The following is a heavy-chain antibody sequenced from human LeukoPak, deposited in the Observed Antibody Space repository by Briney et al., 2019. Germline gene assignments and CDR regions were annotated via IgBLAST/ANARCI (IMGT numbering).Heavy chain of an antibody. Sequence: ASVKVSCKASGYTFTGYYMHWVRQAPGQGLEWLGWISGYNGNTNYAQNLQDRLTMTTDTSTNAANMELRSLGSDDTAVYYCARDTTGNMITFGGVIVPYYFDYWGQGTLVTVSS. CDR3: ARDTTGNMITFGGVIVPYYFDY. V-gene: IGHV1-18*04. CDR1: GYTFTGYY. J-gene: IGHJ4*02. D-gene: IGHD3-16*02. CDR2: ISGYNGNT.